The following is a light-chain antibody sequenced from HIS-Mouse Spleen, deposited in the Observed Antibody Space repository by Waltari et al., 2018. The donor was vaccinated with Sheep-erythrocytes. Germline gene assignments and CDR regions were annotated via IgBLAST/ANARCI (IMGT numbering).Light chain of an antibody. CDR1: QRISSY. CDR3: QQSYSTPPT. CDR2: AAS. J-gene: IGKJ4*01. V-gene: IGKV1-39*01. Sequence: DIQMTQAPSSLSASVGGRVTITCRASQRISSYLNWYQQKPGKAPKHLLYAASSLHSEVPLRFSGSGSGTDFTLTISSLQPEDFSTYYCQQSYSTPPTFGGGTKVEIK.